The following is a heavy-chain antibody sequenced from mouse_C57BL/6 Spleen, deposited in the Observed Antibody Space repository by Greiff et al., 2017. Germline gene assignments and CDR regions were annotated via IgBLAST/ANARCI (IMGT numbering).Heavy chain of an antibody. CDR3: TRDARSNYERYFDV. CDR1: GFTFSSYA. V-gene: IGHV5-9-1*02. J-gene: IGHJ1*03. Sequence: EVKLMESGEGLVKPGGSLKLSCAASGFTFSSYAMSWVRQTPEKRLEWVAYISSGGDYIYYADTVKGRFTISRDNARNTLYLQMSSLKSEDTAMYYCTRDARSNYERYFDVWGTGTTVTVSS. CDR2: ISSGGDYI. D-gene: IGHD2-5*01.